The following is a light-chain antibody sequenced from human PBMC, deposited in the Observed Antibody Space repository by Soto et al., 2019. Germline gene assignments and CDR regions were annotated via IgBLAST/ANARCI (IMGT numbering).Light chain of an antibody. CDR1: QAISSY. V-gene: IGKV1-9*01. J-gene: IGKJ2*01. Sequence: GDPVTITCRASQAISSYFAWYQQKPGKAPQLLIYATSTLRSGVPSRFSGKRSGTEFTLTISSLQPEDFATYHCQQLNSDPYTFGQGTKVDIK. CDR2: ATS. CDR3: QQLNSDPYT.